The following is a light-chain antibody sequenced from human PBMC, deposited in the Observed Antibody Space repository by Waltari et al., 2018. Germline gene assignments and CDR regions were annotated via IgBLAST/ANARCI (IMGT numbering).Light chain of an antibody. J-gene: IGLJ3*02. Sequence: QSVLTQPPSVSGAPGQRVTISCTGNSSNIRTGYEVHWYQQLPGRAPKPLSYDNRNRASGVPDRFSGSKSGASASLAITGLQAEDEADYYCQSFDISLRSWVFGGGTKLTVL. CDR3: QSFDISLRSWV. CDR1: SSNIRTGYE. V-gene: IGLV1-40*01. CDR2: DNR.